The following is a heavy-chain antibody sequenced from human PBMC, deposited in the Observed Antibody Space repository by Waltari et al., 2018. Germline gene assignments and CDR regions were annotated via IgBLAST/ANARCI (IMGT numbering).Heavy chain of an antibody. CDR3: ARVPPMIVATTRGAFDI. Sequence: QVQLVQSGAEVKKPGSSVKVSCKASGGTFTSYAMNWVRQAPGQGLEWMGWINTNTGNPTYAQGFTGRFVFSLDTSVSTAYLQISSLKAEDTAVYYCARVPPMIVATTRGAFDIWGQGTMVTVSS. D-gene: IGHD5-12*01. CDR1: GGTFTSYA. V-gene: IGHV7-4-1*02. CDR2: INTNTGNP. J-gene: IGHJ3*02.